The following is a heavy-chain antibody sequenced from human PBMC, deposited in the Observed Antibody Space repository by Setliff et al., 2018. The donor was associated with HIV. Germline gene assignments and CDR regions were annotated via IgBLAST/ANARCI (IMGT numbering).Heavy chain of an antibody. J-gene: IGHJ4*02. D-gene: IGHD2-2*03. Sequence: SLRLSCAASAFTLSGYSMSWVRQAPGKGLEWVSAIDPSGSRIFYSDSVKGRFTISRDNSKNTLYLQMNSLTAEDTAVYYCAKVDNGHCTSASCRDFDYWGQGTLVTVSS. CDR3: AKVDNGHCTSASCRDFDY. CDR2: IDPSGSRI. V-gene: IGHV3-23*01. CDR1: AFTLSGYS.